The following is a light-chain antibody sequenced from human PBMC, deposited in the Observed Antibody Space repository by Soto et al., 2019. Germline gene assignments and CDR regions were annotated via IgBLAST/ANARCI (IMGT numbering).Light chain of an antibody. CDR3: QQYYSYPRT. CDR2: AAS. CDR1: QGISSY. V-gene: IGKV1-8*01. Sequence: QRTHSPSTLSASVVDRVTITCRSSQGISSYLALYQQKPGKAPKLLIYAASTLQSGVPSRFSGSGSGTDFTLTISCLQSEDFATYYCQQYYSYPRTFGQRTKVAI. J-gene: IGKJ1*01.